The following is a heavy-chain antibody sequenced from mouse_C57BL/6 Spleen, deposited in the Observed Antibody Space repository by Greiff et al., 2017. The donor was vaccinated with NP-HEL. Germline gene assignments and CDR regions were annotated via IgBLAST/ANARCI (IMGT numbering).Heavy chain of an antibody. D-gene: IGHD4-1*01. CDR2: INPSSGYT. Sequence: QVQLQQSGAELAKPGASVTLSCKASGYTFTSYWMHWVKQRPGQGLEWIGYINPSSGYTKYNQKFKDKTTLTADKSSSTAYMQLSSLTYEDSADYYCAIPDWDGGFAYWGQGTLVTVSA. V-gene: IGHV1-7*01. J-gene: IGHJ3*01. CDR1: GYTFTSYW. CDR3: AIPDWDGGFAY.